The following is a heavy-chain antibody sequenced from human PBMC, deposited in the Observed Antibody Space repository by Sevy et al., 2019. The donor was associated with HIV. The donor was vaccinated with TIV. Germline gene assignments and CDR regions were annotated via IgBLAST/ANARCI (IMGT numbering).Heavy chain of an antibody. J-gene: IGHJ4*01. CDR2: ISHTGST. Sequence: SETLSLTCTVSGGSISAKNYFWGWIRQPPGKGLEWIGSISHTGSTYHSPSLQSRVGISVDTSKKLFSVKLSSVTAADTAVYFCARHAFKHGYRPSYFDSWSHGTLVTVSS. CDR3: ARHAFKHGYRPSYFDS. CDR1: GGSISAKNYF. D-gene: IGHD5-18*01. V-gene: IGHV4-39*01.